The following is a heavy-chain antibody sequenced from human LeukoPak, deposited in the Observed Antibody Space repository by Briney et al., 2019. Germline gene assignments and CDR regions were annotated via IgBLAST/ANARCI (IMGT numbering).Heavy chain of an antibody. J-gene: IGHJ6*02. Sequence: GASVKVSCKASGYTFTSYYMHWVRQAPGQGLEWMGIINPSGGSTSYAQKFQGRVTMTRDTSTSTVYMELSSLRSEDTAVYYCARETPPQHPRDSSGPYPSPGMDVWGQGTTVTVSS. CDR1: GYTFTSYY. V-gene: IGHV1-46*01. CDR2: INPSGGST. CDR3: ARETPPQHPRDSSGPYPSPGMDV. D-gene: IGHD3-22*01.